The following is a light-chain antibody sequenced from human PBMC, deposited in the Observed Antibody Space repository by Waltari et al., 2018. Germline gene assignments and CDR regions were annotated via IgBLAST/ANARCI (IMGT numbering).Light chain of an antibody. CDR3: QAWDSTTRV. J-gene: IGLJ1*01. Sequence: SYEVTQPPSVSVSPGQPASITCSGDKLGEKYASWYQQKPGQSPVLVIYKDNKRPSGIPERFSGSSSGNTATLTISGTQAMDEADYYCQAWDSTTRVFGAGTKVTVL. CDR2: KDN. V-gene: IGLV3-1*01. CDR1: KLGEKY.